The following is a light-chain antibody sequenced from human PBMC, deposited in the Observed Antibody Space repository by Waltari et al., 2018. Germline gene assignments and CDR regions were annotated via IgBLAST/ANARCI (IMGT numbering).Light chain of an antibody. CDR1: SSNIGSNY. CDR3: AAWEESLSGVV. CDR2: KNK. J-gene: IGLJ2*01. Sequence: QSVLTQPPSASGTPGQRVPISCSGSSSNIGSNYVYWYQQLPGTAPKLLIYKNKRPPQWAPVRIYGANSGASASPAISRVRSEDEAYYSCAAWEESLSGVVFGGGPKLTVL. V-gene: IGLV1-47*01.